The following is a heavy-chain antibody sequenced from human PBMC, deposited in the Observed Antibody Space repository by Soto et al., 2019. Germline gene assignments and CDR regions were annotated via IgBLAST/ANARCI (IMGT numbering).Heavy chain of an antibody. V-gene: IGHV3-21*01. Sequence: GGSLRLSCAASGFTFSSYSMNWVRQAPGKGLEWVSSISSSSSYIYYADSVKGRFTISRDNAKNSLYLQMNSLRAEDTAVYYCARNLYYYDSSGYSFYYGMDVWGQGTTVTVSS. CDR1: GFTFSSYS. J-gene: IGHJ6*02. D-gene: IGHD3-22*01. CDR2: ISSSSSYI. CDR3: ARNLYYYDSSGYSFYYGMDV.